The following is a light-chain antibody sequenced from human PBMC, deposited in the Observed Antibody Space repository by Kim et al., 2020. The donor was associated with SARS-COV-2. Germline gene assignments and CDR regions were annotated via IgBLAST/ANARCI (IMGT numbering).Light chain of an antibody. V-gene: IGLV1-36*01. CDR3: ATWDDSLNGHV. CDR2: YDD. Sequence: QRVTISCSGSSSNIGNNVVYWYQQLPGKAPKLLIYYDDLLPSGVSDRFSASKSGTSASLAISGLQSEDEADYYCATWDDSLNGHVFGTGTKVTVL. J-gene: IGLJ1*01. CDR1: SSNIGNNV.